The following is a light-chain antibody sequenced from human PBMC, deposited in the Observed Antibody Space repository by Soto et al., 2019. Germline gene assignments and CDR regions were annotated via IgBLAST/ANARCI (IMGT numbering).Light chain of an antibody. J-gene: IGKJ1*01. CDR2: GTS. Sequence: EIVLTQSPGTLSLSPGERATLSCRASQSVSSSYLAWYQQKPGQAPRLLIYGTSSRATAIPARFSGSGSGTDFTLTISSLEPEDFAVYYCQQYGSSSWTFGQGTKVEIK. V-gene: IGKV3-20*01. CDR1: QSVSSSY. CDR3: QQYGSSSWT.